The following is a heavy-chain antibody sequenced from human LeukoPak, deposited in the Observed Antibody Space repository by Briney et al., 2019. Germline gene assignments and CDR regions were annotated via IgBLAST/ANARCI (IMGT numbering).Heavy chain of an antibody. V-gene: IGHV1-69*04. CDR2: IIPILGIA. J-gene: IGHJ4*02. CDR3: ARSKQWLVTDY. Sequence: SVKVSCKISGYSLTELAIHWVRQAPGKGLEWMGRIIPILGIANYAQKFQGRVTITADKSTSTAYMELSSLRSEDTAVYYCARSKQWLVTDYWGQGTLVTVSS. CDR1: GYSLTELA. D-gene: IGHD6-19*01.